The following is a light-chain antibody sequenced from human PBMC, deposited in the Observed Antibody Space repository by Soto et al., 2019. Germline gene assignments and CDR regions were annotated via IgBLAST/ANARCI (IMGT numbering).Light chain of an antibody. J-gene: IGKJ1*01. CDR3: QQFGSSSWT. CDR1: QSVSSSY. V-gene: IGKV3-20*01. CDR2: GAS. Sequence: ESGLTQSPGTLSLSPGEKATLSRRASQSVSSSYLAWYQQKPGQAPRLLIYGASSRATGIPDRFSGSGSGTDFTLTVSRLEPEDFAVYYCQQFGSSSWTFGQGTKVEIK.